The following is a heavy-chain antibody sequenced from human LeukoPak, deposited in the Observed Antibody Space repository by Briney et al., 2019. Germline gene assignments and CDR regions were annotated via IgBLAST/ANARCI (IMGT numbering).Heavy chain of an antibody. Sequence: GGSLRLSCAASGFTFSTYTMNWVRQAPGKGLEWVSSISSSSSYMYYVDSVKGRFTISRDNAKNSLSLQMNSLRAEDTAVYYCARGADYHILTGPYDYWGQGTLVTVSS. CDR2: ISSSSSYM. CDR3: ARGADYHILTGPYDY. V-gene: IGHV3-21*01. D-gene: IGHD3-9*01. CDR1: GFTFSTYT. J-gene: IGHJ4*02.